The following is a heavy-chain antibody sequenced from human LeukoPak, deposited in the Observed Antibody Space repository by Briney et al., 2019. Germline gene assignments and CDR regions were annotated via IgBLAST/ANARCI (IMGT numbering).Heavy chain of an antibody. CDR2: ISGSGGTT. V-gene: IGHV3-23*01. Sequence: GGTLRLSCAASGFTFSSYGMSWVRQAPGKGLEWVSGISGSGGTTYYADSVKGRFTISRDNSKITLYLQMNSLRAEDTAVYYCAKVRAIRFASFDYWGQGTLVTVSS. CDR3: AKVRAIRFASFDY. D-gene: IGHD2-21*01. J-gene: IGHJ4*02. CDR1: GFTFSSYG.